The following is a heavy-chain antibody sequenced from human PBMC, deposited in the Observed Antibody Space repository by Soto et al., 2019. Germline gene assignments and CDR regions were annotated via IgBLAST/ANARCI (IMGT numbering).Heavy chain of an antibody. CDR3: ARGSEYSSSRYAFDI. J-gene: IGHJ3*02. V-gene: IGHV1-2*06. CDR2: INPNSGGT. Sequence: ASVKVSCKASGYTFTGYYMHWVRQAPGQGLEWMGRINPNSGGTNYAQKFQGRVTMTRDTSISTAYMELSRLRSDDTAVYYCARGSEYSSSRYAFDIWGQGTMVTVSS. CDR1: GYTFTGYY. D-gene: IGHD6-6*01.